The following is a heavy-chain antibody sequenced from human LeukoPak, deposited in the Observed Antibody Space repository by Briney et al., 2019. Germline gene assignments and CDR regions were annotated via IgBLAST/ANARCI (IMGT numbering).Heavy chain of an antibody. CDR2: MKPDGSER. Sequence: GGSLRLSCAASGFTFTNYWMSWVRQAPGKGLEWVANMKPDGSERYYVNSVKGRFTVSRDNAKDSLYFQMNSLRAEDTAVYYCARERIVGAASTRYYGMDVWGQGTTVTVSS. D-gene: IGHD1-26*01. CDR1: GFTFTNYW. CDR3: ARERIVGAASTRYYGMDV. V-gene: IGHV3-7*03. J-gene: IGHJ6*02.